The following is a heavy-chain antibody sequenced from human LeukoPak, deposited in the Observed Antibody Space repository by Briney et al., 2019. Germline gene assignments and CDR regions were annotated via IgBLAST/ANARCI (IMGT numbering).Heavy chain of an antibody. CDR3: ARDGGRGWYQDFEAFDI. D-gene: IGHD6-19*01. J-gene: IGHJ3*02. Sequence: ASVKVSCKASGYTFTSYGIRWVRQAPGQGLEWMGWISAYNGNTNYAQKLQGRVTMTTDTSTSTAYMELRSLRSDDTAVYYCARDGGRGWYQDFEAFDIWGQGTIVTVSS. CDR1: GYTFTSYG. V-gene: IGHV1-18*01. CDR2: ISAYNGNT.